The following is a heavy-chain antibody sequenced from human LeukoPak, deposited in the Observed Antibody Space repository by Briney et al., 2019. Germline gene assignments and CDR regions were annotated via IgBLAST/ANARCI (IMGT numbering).Heavy chain of an antibody. CDR2: IYSSGST. CDR3: ARGYSYYFDY. V-gene: IGHV4-59*12. CDR1: GGSISSYY. Sequence: SETLSLTCTVSGGSISSYYWSWIRQPPGKGLGWIGYIYSSGSTNYNPSLKSRVTISVDTSKSQVSLKLSSVTAADTAVYYCARGYSYYFDYWGQGTLVTVSS. J-gene: IGHJ4*02. D-gene: IGHD5-18*01.